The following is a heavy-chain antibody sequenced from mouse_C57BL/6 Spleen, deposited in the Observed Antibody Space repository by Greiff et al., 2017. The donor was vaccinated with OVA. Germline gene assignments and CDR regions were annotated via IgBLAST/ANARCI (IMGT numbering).Heavy chain of an antibody. CDR2: IRLKSDNYAT. Sequence: DVMLVESGGGLVQPGGSMKLSCVASGFTFSNYWMNWVRQSPEKGLEWVAQIRLKSDNYATHYAESVKGRFTISRDDSKSSVYLQMNNLRAEDTGIYYCTVAPYYYGSSYRYFDVWGTGTTVTVSS. CDR1: GFTFSNYW. D-gene: IGHD1-1*01. V-gene: IGHV6-3*01. J-gene: IGHJ1*03. CDR3: TVAPYYYGSSYRYFDV.